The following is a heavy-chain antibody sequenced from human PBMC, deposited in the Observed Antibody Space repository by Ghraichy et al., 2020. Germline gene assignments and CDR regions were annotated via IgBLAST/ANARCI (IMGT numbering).Heavy chain of an antibody. Sequence: SETLSLTCTVSGGSISSYYWSWIRQPPGKGLEWIGYIYYSGSTNYNPSLKSRVTISVDTSKNQFSLKLSSVTAADTAVYYCARGSGLYYYYYYGMDVWGQGTTVTVSS. J-gene: IGHJ6*02. CDR1: GGSISSYY. D-gene: IGHD2/OR15-2a*01. CDR3: ARGSGLYYYYYYGMDV. CDR2: IYYSGST. V-gene: IGHV4-59*01.